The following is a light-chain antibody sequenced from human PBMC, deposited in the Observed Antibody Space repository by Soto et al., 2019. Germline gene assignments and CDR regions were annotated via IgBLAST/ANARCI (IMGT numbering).Light chain of an antibody. CDR3: QKHNTAPLT. CDR1: QGIGVY. CDR2: AAS. Sequence: DIQMTQAPSSPSASLGDRVTITCRASQGIGVYLAWFQQKPGKVPRLLIYAASALQSGLPSRFSGGGSGTDFTLTISSLQPGDVGTYYCQKHNTAPLTFGGGTKVEIK. J-gene: IGKJ4*01. V-gene: IGKV1-27*01.